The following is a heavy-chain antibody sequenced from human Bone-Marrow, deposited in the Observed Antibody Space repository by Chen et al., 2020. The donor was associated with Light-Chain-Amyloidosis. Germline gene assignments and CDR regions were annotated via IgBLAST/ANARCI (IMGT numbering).Heavy chain of an antibody. V-gene: IGHV1-2*06. CDR3: TRDLVGYDAFDV. CDR1: GYTFTDYY. D-gene: IGHD2-2*03. J-gene: IGHJ3*01. CDR2: INPDGGST. Sequence: QVQLLQSGAEVKKPGASVRVSCKASGYTFTDYYIHWVRQAPGQGLEWMGRINPDGGSTTYAQNFHGRVTMTRDTSIIIVYMDLGGLKSDDSAVYFCTRDLVGYDAFDVWGQGTAVIVSS.